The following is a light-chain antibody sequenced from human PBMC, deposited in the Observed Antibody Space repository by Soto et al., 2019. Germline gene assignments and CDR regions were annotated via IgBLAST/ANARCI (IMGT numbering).Light chain of an antibody. V-gene: IGKV3-11*01. J-gene: IGKJ3*01. CDR1: QSVSTY. CDR2: DAS. CDR3: QQRADWPAT. Sequence: EIVLTQSPATLSLSPGERAILSCRASQSVSTYLAWYQQKHGQAPRLLIFDASNRATGIPARFSGSGSGTDFALTISSLEPEDFAVYYCQQRADWPATVGPGTKVDSK.